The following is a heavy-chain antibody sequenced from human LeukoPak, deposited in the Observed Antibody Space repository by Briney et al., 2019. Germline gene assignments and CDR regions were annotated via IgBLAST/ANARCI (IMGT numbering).Heavy chain of an antibody. CDR3: TRKGVSGSSLRQFFDY. D-gene: IGHD2-15*01. Sequence: PGGSLRLSCAASGFSFDDYGMSRVRQVPGKGLEWVTGINWNGDRTSYVDSVKGRFTISRDNAKNSLHLQMNSLRVEDTAFYYCTRKGVSGSSLRQFFDYWGQGTLVAVTS. J-gene: IGHJ4*02. V-gene: IGHV3-20*04. CDR2: INWNGDRT. CDR1: GFSFDDYG.